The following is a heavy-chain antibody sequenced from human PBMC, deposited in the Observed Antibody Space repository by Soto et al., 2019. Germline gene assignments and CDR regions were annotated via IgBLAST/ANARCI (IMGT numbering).Heavy chain of an antibody. CDR2: IIPIFGTA. D-gene: IGHD4-17*01. CDR1: RGTFSSYA. V-gene: IGHV1-69*01. Sequence: QVQLVQSGAEVKKPGSSVKVSCKASRGTFSSYAISWVRQAPGQGLEWMGGIIPIFGTANYAQKFQGRVTITADESTSTAYMELSSLRSEDTAVYYCARDPATVTTTGKVFNYYYGMDVWGQGTTVTVSS. CDR3: ARDPATVTTTGKVFNYYYGMDV. J-gene: IGHJ6*02.